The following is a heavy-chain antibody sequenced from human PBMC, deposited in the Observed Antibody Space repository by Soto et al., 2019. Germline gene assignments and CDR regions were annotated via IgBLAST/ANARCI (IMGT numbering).Heavy chain of an antibody. D-gene: IGHD2-21*02. CDR1: GGSFSCYD. CDR2: INHSGST. Sequence: PAATLSLTCAVYGGSFSCYDWSGIRQPPGKGLEWIGEINHSGSTNYNPSLKSRVTISVDTSKNQFSLKLSSVTAADTAVYYCAREEYCGVDCYSVYAFDIWGQGTMVTVSS. CDR3: AREEYCGVDCYSVYAFDI. J-gene: IGHJ3*02. V-gene: IGHV4-34*01.